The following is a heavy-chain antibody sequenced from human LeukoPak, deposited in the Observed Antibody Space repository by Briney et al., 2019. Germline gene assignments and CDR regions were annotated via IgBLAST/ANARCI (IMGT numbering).Heavy chain of an antibody. CDR3: ARDRGGSSPFNWLDP. J-gene: IGHJ5*02. V-gene: IGHV1-3*01. Sequence: KFQGRVTITRDTSASTAYIELSSLRSEDTAVYYCARDRGGSSPFNWLDPWGQGTLVTVSS. D-gene: IGHD6-13*01.